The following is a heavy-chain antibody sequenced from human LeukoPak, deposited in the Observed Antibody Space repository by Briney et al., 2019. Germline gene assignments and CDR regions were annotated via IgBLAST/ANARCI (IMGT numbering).Heavy chain of an antibody. J-gene: IGHJ5*01. D-gene: IGHD2-21*02. Sequence: GGSLRLSCAASGFTFSSYWMHWVRQVPGKGLVWVSRINNDGSSISYADSVKGRFTISRDNGKNSLYLQMNSLTAEDTADYYCARYRDWHFDFWAQGTLVIVSS. V-gene: IGHV3-74*01. CDR3: ARYRDWHFDF. CDR1: GFTFSSYW. CDR2: INNDGSSI.